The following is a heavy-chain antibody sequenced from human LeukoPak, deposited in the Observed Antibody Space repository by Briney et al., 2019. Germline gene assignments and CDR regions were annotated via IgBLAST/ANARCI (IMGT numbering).Heavy chain of an antibody. Sequence: PGESLKISCKGSGYSFTSYWIGWVRQMPGKGLEWMGIIYPGDSDTRYSPSFQGQVTISADKSISTAYLQWSSLKASDTAMYYCARHEGYCSSTSCYIYFQDWGQGTLVTVSS. V-gene: IGHV5-51*01. CDR2: IYPGDSDT. CDR3: ARHEGYCSSTSCYIYFQD. D-gene: IGHD2-2*02. J-gene: IGHJ1*01. CDR1: GYSFTSYW.